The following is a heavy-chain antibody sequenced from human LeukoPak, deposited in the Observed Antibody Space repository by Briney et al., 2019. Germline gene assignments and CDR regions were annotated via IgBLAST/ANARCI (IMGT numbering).Heavy chain of an antibody. Sequence: SETLSLSCAVYGGSFSGYYWSWILQPPGKGLEWIGEINHSGSTNYNPSLKSRVTISVDTSKNQFSLKLSSVTGADTAVYYCARLNVANKNVDYWGQGTLVTVSS. J-gene: IGHJ4*02. CDR2: INHSGST. CDR1: GGSFSGYY. CDR3: ARLNVANKNVDY. V-gene: IGHV4-34*01.